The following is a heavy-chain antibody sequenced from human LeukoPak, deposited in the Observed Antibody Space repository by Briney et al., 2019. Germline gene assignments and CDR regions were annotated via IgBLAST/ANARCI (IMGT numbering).Heavy chain of an antibody. J-gene: IGHJ4*02. V-gene: IGHV4-59*01. CDR3: ARGWTPSLPPDY. Sequence: SETLSLTCTVSGGSISSYYWNWIRQTPGKGLEWIGYISYSGSTNYNPSLKSRVSISVDTSKNQFSLKLSSVTAADTAVYYCARGWTPSLPPDYWGQGTLVTVSS. CDR2: ISYSGST. CDR1: GGSISSYY. D-gene: IGHD3/OR15-3a*01.